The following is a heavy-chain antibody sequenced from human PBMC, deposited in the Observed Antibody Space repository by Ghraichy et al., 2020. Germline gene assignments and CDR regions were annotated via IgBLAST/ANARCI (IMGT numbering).Heavy chain of an antibody. Sequence: SETLSLTCTVSGGSVSSGSYYWSWIRQPPGKGLEWIGYIYYSGSTNYNPSLKSRVTISVDTSKNQFSLKLSSVTAADTAVYYCARDSSGWKRYYYYGMDVWCQGTTVTVSS. CDR3: ARDSSGWKRYYYYGMDV. J-gene: IGHJ6*02. CDR2: IYYSGST. D-gene: IGHD6-19*01. V-gene: IGHV4-61*01. CDR1: GGSVSSGSYY.